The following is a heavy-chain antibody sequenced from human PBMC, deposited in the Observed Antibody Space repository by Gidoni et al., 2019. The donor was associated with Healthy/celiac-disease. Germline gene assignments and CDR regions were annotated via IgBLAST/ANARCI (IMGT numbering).Heavy chain of an antibody. D-gene: IGHD1-1*01. CDR2: INPSGGST. J-gene: IGHJ5*02. CDR1: GYTFTSYY. Sequence: QLQLVQSGAEVKKPGASVKFSCKASGYTFTSYYMHWVRQAPGQGLEWMGIINPSGGSTSYAQKFKGRVTMTRDTTTSTVYMEVSSMRSEDTGGYYWAGGYEGTTWFDPWGQGTLVTVSS. CDR3: AGGYEGTTWFDP. V-gene: IGHV1-46*01.